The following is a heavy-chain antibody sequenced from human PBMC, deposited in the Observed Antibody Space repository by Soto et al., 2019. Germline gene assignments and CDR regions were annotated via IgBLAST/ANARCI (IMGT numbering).Heavy chain of an antibody. Sequence: GASVKVSCQASGYTFTKYDISWVRQAPGQGLEWLGLISPNSGRPSYAQKFESRVTITTDTSTTTAYLELRSLRSEDTSVHYCASPAAAGQRYYLDYWGQGALVTVSS. CDR2: ISPNSGRP. V-gene: IGHV1-18*04. CDR1: GYTFTKYD. CDR3: ASPAAAGQRYYLDY. J-gene: IGHJ4*02. D-gene: IGHD6-13*01.